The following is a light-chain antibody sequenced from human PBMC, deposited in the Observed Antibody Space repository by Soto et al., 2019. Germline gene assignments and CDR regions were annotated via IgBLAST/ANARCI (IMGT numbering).Light chain of an antibody. Sequence: DVVMTESPLSLPVTPVEPASISCRSSHSLVHSNGYNYLDWYLQKPGQSPQLLIYLGSNRASGVPDRFSGSGSGTDFTLKISRVEAEDVGVYYCMQALQTPWTFGQGTRLEIK. CDR1: HSLVHSNGYNY. V-gene: IGKV2-28*01. CDR3: MQALQTPWT. CDR2: LGS. J-gene: IGKJ5*01.